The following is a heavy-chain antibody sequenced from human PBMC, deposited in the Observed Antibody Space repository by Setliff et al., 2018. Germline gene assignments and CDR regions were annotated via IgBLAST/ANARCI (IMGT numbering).Heavy chain of an antibody. CDR3: ARVLQFLDWFDP. CDR1: GGTFSSYA. V-gene: IGHV1-18*01. D-gene: IGHD3-3*01. Sequence: ASVKVSCKASGGTFSSYAISWVRQAPGQGLEWMGWISAYNGNTNYAQKLQGRVTMTTDTSTSTAYMELRSLRSDDTAVYYCARVLQFLDWFDPWGQGTLVTVSS. J-gene: IGHJ5*02. CDR2: ISAYNGNT.